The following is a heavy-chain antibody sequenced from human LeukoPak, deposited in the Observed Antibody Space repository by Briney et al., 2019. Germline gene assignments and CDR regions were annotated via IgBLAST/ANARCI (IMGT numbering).Heavy chain of an antibody. CDR2: TRNKANYYTT. J-gene: IGHJ3*02. V-gene: IGHV3-72*01. CDR1: GFTFSDHY. CDR3: ARSPESGGNVFDI. Sequence: GGSLRLYCAASGFTFSDHYMDWVRQAPGKGLEWVGRTRNKANYYTTEYAASVKGRFTISRDDSKNSLYLQMNSLKTEDTAVYYCARSPESGGNVFDIWGQGTMVTVSS. D-gene: IGHD3-16*01.